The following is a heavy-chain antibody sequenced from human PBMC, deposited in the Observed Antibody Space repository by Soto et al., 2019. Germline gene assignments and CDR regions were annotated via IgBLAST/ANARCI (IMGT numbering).Heavy chain of an antibody. CDR1: GFTFSSYA. J-gene: IGHJ4*02. CDR2: ISGSGGST. V-gene: IGHV3-23*01. CDR3: AKGPDYYDSSGYYPNDY. Sequence: GGSLRLSCAASGFTFSSYAMSWVRQAPGKGLEWVSAISGSGGSTYYADSVKGRFTISRDNPKNTLYLQMNSLRAEDTAVYYCAKGPDYYDSSGYYPNDYWGQGTLVTVSS. D-gene: IGHD3-22*01.